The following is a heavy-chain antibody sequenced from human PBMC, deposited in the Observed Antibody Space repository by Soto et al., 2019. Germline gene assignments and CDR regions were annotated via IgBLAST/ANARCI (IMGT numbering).Heavy chain of an antibody. D-gene: IGHD6-19*01. V-gene: IGHV3-33*01. Sequence: GGSLRLSCAASGFTFSSYGMHWVRQAPGKGLEWVAVIWYDGSNKYYADSVKGRFTISRDNSKNTLYLQMNSLRAEDTAVYYCARVHGYSSGWYDYWGQGTLVTVSS. CDR3: ARVHGYSSGWYDY. CDR1: GFTFSSYG. CDR2: IWYDGSNK. J-gene: IGHJ4*02.